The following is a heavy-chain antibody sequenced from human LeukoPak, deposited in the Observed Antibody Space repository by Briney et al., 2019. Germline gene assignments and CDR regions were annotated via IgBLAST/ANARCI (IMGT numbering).Heavy chain of an antibody. J-gene: IGHJ4*02. Sequence: AGSLRFSCAASGFSFSLYARNWVRQAPGQGLEGISYINSGGDDIHYAASVSGRFTISRDDAGNTLFLQLSSLRAEDTAVYYCARDTIQPGLIDDWGQGTLVTVSS. CDR1: GFSFSLYA. CDR2: INSGGDDI. CDR3: ARDTIQPGLIDD. V-gene: IGHV3-21*05. D-gene: IGHD2-2*01.